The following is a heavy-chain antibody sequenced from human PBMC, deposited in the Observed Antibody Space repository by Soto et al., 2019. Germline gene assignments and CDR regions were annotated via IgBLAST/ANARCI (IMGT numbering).Heavy chain of an antibody. V-gene: IGHV3-74*01. Sequence: GGSLRLSCAASGFTFSSCWMHWVRQAPGKGLVWVSRINSDGSSTSYADSVKGRFTISRDNAKNTVFLQMNSLREEDTAVYYCAKDVCPYGICYVRDHWFDPWGQGAQVTVSS. CDR2: INSDGSST. J-gene: IGHJ5*02. D-gene: IGHD2-8*01. CDR1: GFTFSSCW. CDR3: AKDVCPYGICYVRDHWFDP.